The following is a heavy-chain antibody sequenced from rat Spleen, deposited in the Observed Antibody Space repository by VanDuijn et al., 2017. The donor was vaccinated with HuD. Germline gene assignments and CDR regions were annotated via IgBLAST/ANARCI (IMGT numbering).Heavy chain of an antibody. CDR3: TTVLQGHGFAY. CDR1: GFTFSDYY. J-gene: IGHJ3*01. D-gene: IGHD1-1*01. CDR2: ISYDGSST. V-gene: IGHV5-29*01. Sequence: EVQLVESDGGLVQPGRSLKLSCAASGFTFSDYYMAWVRQAPTKGLEWVATISYDGSSTYYRDSVKGRFTISRDNAKSTLYLQMSSLRSEDTATYYCTTVLQGHGFAYWGQGTLVTVSS.